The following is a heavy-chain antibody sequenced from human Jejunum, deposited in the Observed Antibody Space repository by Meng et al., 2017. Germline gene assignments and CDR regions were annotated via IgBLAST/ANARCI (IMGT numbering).Heavy chain of an antibody. CDR1: GGSISSGDYY. J-gene: IGHJ4*02. CDR3: ARTYADYPSYYFDY. V-gene: IGHV4-30-4*01. CDR2: IYYSGST. Sequence: QVQLPESGPGLVKPSQTLPPTCTVSGGSISSGDYYWSWIRQPPGKGLEWIGYIYYSGSTYYNPSLKSRVTISVDTSKNQFSLKLSSVTAADTAVYYCARTYADYPSYYFDYWGQGTRVTVSS. D-gene: IGHD4-17*01.